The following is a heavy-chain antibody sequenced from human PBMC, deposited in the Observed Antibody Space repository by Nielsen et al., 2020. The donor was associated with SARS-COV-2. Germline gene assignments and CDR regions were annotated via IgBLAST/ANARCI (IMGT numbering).Heavy chain of an antibody. CDR3: ATIAVAGTVQS. Sequence: ASVKVSCKASGYTFTSYGISWVRQAPGQGLEWMGWMNPNSGNTGYAQKFQGRVTMTRNTSISTAYMELSSLRAEDTALYYCATIAVAGTVQSWGQGTLVTVSS. V-gene: IGHV1-8*02. CDR2: MNPNSGNT. J-gene: IGHJ4*02. D-gene: IGHD6-19*01. CDR1: GYTFTSYG.